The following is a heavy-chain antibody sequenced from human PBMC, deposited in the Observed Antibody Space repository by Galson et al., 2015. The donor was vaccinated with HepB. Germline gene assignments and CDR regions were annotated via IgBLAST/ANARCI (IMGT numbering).Heavy chain of an antibody. CDR3: ARGQQLVPNYFDY. V-gene: IGHV1-69*02. CDR2: IIPILGIA. J-gene: IGHJ4*02. Sequence: SVKVSCKASGGTFSSYTISWVRQAPGQGLEWMGRIIPILGIANYAQKFQGRVTITADKSTSTAYMELSSLRSEDTAMYYCARGQQLVPNYFDYWGQGTLVTVSS. CDR1: GGTFSSYT. D-gene: IGHD6-13*01.